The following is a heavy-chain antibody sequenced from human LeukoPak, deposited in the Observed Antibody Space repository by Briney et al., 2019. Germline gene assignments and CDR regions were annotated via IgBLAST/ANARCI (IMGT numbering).Heavy chain of an antibody. J-gene: IGHJ4*02. V-gene: IGHV1-69*02. CDR2: IIPIIGIA. Sequence: GASVKVSCKASGGTFISYTISWVRQAPGQGLEWMGRIIPIIGIANYAQRFQGRVTITADKSTSTAYMELSSLRSEDTAVYYCARVKAARPYYFDYWGQGTLVTVSS. D-gene: IGHD6-6*01. CDR3: ARVKAARPYYFDY. CDR1: GGTFISYT.